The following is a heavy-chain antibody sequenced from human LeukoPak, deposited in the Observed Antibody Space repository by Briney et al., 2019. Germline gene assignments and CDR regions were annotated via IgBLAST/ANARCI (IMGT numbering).Heavy chain of an antibody. Sequence: PGGSLRLSCAASGFTFSSYSMNWVRQAPGNGLEWVSTISSSSSYIYYADSVKGRFTISRDNAKNSLFLQMNSLRAEDTAVYYCARDSDFDSSGYYPYYYYYYKMDVWGQGTTVTVSS. V-gene: IGHV3-21*01. CDR3: ARDSDFDSSGYYPYYYYYYKMDV. CDR2: ISSSSSYI. CDR1: GFTFSSYS. D-gene: IGHD3-22*01. J-gene: IGHJ6*02.